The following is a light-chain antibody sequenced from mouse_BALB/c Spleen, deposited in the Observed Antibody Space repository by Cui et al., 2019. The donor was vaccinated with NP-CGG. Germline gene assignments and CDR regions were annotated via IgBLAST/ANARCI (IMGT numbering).Light chain of an antibody. CDR3: ALWYSNHWV. V-gene: IGLV1*01. Sequence: QAVVTQESALTTSPGETVPLTCRSSTGAVTTSNYANWVQEKPDHFFTGLIGGTNNRPPGVPARFSGSLIGDKAALTITGAQTEDEAIYFCALWYSNHWVFGGGTKLTVL. J-gene: IGLJ1*01. CDR2: GTN. CDR1: TGAVTTSNY.